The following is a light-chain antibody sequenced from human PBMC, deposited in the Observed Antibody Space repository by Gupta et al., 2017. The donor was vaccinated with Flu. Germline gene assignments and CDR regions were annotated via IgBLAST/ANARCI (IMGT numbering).Light chain of an antibody. V-gene: IGKV1-39*01. CDR2: AAS. J-gene: IGKJ4*01. Sequence: DIQMTQSPSSLSASVGDRVTITCRASQSISSYLNWYQQKPGKAPKLLIYAASSLQSGVPSRFSGSGSGTDFTLTTSSLQHEDFATYYCQQSYSTPPRTFGGGTKVEIK. CDR3: QQSYSTPPRT. CDR1: QSISSY.